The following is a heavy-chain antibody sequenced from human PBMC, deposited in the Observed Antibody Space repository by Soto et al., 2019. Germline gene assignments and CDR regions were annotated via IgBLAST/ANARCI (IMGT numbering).Heavy chain of an antibody. CDR2: IYHSGSI. Sequence: QVQLQESGPGLLKPSGTLSLTCAVSGGSISTTNRWTWVRQPPGKGLERIGEIYHSGSINYNPSRASRVTMSVDKAKNQFSVKLGAVTAADTAVYYCARACPCNWSSQQYYFVSWGQGTLVTVSS. J-gene: IGHJ4*02. CDR1: GGSISTTNR. V-gene: IGHV4-4*02. D-gene: IGHD3-3*01. CDR3: ARACPCNWSSQQYYFVS.